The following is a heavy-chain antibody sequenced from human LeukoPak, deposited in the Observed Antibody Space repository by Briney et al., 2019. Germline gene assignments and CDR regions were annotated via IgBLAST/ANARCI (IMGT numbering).Heavy chain of an antibody. CDR3: GLSGNYYYYYMDV. D-gene: IGHD6-25*01. CDR1: GGTFRTFA. CDR2: IIPIFGIL. J-gene: IGHJ6*03. Sequence: GASVKVSCKASGGTFRTFAISWVRQAPGQGLEWMGGIIPIFGILDSAQKFQGRLTITADESTTTAYMELSSLRSDDTAIYYCGLSGNYYYYYMDVWGKGTTVTISS. V-gene: IGHV1-69*13.